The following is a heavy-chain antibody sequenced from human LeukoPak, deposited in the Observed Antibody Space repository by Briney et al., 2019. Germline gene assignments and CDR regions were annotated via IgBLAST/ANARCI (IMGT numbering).Heavy chain of an antibody. CDR1: GFTFSSYW. CDR3: ARGSGGWGGPGAFDI. J-gene: IGHJ3*02. V-gene: IGHV3-7*01. D-gene: IGHD6-19*01. Sequence: GGSLRLSCAASGFTFSSYWMSWVRQAPGKGLEWVANIKKERSEKYYVDSVKGRFTISRDNAKNSLYLQMNSLRAEDTAVYYCARGSGGWGGPGAFDIWGQGTMVTVSS. CDR2: IKKERSEK.